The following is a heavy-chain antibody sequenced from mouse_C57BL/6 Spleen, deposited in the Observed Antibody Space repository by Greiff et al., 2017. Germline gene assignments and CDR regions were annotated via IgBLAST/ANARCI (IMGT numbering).Heavy chain of an antibody. CDR1: GYTFTSYW. CDR2: IDPSDSYT. CDR3: ARGYYDY. D-gene: IGHD2-3*01. J-gene: IGHJ2*01. V-gene: IGHV1-59*01. Sequence: QVQLKQPGAELVRPGTSVKLSCKASGYTFTSYWMHWVKQRPGQGLEWIGVIDPSDSYTNYNQKFKGKATLTVDTSSSTAYMQLSSLTSEYSAVYYCARGYYDYWGQGTTLTVSS.